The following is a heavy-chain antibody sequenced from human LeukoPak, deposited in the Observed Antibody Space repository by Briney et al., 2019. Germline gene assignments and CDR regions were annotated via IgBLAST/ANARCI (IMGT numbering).Heavy chain of an antibody. CDR1: GGSFSGYY. D-gene: IGHD2-15*01. V-gene: IGHV4-34*01. Sequence: SETLSLTCAVYGGSFSGYYWSWIRQPPGKGLEWIGEINHSGSTNYNPSLESRVTISVDTSKNQFSLKLSSVTAADTAVYYCARGYAQDRAATGGDDLDYWGQGTLVTVSS. J-gene: IGHJ4*02. CDR2: INHSGST. CDR3: ARGYAQDRAATGGDDLDY.